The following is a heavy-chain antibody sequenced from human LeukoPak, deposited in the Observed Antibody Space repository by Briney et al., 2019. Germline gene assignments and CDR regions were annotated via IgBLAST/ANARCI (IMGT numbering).Heavy chain of an antibody. CDR1: GYTFTGYY. Sequence: ASVKVSCKASGYTFTGYYMHWVRQAPGQGLEWMGWINPNSGGTNYAQKFQGRVTMTRDTSISTAYMELSRLRSDDTAVYYCARGYSSGYYDSSGYHWDYWGQGTLVTVSS. CDR3: ARGYSSGYYDSSGYHWDY. V-gene: IGHV1-2*02. J-gene: IGHJ4*02. D-gene: IGHD3-22*01. CDR2: INPNSGGT.